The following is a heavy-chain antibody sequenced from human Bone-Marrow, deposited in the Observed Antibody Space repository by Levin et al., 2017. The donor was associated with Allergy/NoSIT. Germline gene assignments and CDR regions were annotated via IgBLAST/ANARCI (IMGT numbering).Heavy chain of an antibody. CDR1: GVTFTTHS. CDR2: ISWTSNTL. J-gene: IGHJ4*02. CDR3: ARDNPRNYFYY. V-gene: IGHV3-48*04. Sequence: GESLKISCVDSGVTFTTHSMNWVRQAPGKGLEWIAYISWTSNTLYYADSLKGRVTISRDNSKNSLYLQINSLRVDDTAIYYCARDNPRNYFYYWGQGTQLTVSS.